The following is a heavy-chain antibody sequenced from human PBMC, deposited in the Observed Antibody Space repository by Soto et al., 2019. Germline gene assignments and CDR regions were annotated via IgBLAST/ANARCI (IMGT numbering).Heavy chain of an antibody. CDR1: GYMFSRYG. CDR3: AIGFCGTNCYYFPN. Sequence: GGSLRLSCVASGYMFSRYGMHWVRQAPGKGLEWVAVISNDGSQTTYGDSVKGRFTISRDNSKNTVYLQMNSLTTEDTAVYYCAIGFCGTNCYYFPNWGQGTLVTVSS. V-gene: IGHV3-30*03. CDR2: ISNDGSQT. J-gene: IGHJ4*02. D-gene: IGHD2-21*02.